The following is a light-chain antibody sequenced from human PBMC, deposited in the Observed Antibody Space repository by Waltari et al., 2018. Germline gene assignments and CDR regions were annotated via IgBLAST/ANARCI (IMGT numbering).Light chain of an antibody. Sequence: EIEMTQSPATLSVSPGERVTLPCRASHRVGNNLAWYQQRPGQAPRLLIYGASTRATDISDRFSGSGSGTDFTLTISALQSEDLAVYYCHQYNHWPTFTFGQGTKLQIE. J-gene: IGKJ2*01. CDR2: GAS. V-gene: IGKV3-15*01. CDR3: HQYNHWPTFT. CDR1: HRVGNN.